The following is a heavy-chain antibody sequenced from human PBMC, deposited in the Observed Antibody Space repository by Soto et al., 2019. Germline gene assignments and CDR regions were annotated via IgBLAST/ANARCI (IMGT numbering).Heavy chain of an antibody. CDR3: ARRGSTYYDFPVWGFDF. CDR2: IIPIFGTA. CDR1: GGTFSSYA. Sequence: SVKVSCKASGGTFSSYAISWVRQAPGQGLEWMGGIIPIFGTANYAQKFQGRVTITADESTSTAYMELSSLRSEDTAVYYCARRGSTYYDFPVWGFDFWGQGTLVPVSS. D-gene: IGHD3-3*01. J-gene: IGHJ4*02. V-gene: IGHV1-69*13.